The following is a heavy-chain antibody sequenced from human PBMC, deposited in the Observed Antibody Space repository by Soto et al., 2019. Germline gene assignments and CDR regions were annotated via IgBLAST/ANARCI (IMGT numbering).Heavy chain of an antibody. Sequence: QVQLQESGPGLVKPSETLSLTCTVSGGSISSYYWSWIRQPPGKGLEWIGYIYYRGKTNYNRSFKSRGTISLDTSKNQFSLRLSSVTAADTAVYYCARHPGYYDVLTGYSTYYFDYWGQGTLVTVSS. CDR2: IYYRGKT. V-gene: IGHV4-59*08. CDR1: GGSISSYY. D-gene: IGHD3-9*01. CDR3: ARHPGYYDVLTGYSTYYFDY. J-gene: IGHJ4*02.